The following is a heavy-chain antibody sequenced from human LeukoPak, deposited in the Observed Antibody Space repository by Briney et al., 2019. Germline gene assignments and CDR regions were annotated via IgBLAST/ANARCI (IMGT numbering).Heavy chain of an antibody. D-gene: IGHD3-9*01. V-gene: IGHV4-34*01. CDR2: IEYSGST. CDR3: ARTSGDWLSWAWIGVDV. CDR1: GGSISNYY. J-gene: IGHJ6*02. Sequence: SETLSLTCTVSGGSISNYYWSWIRQPPGKGLEWIGEIEYSGSTKYILSLKSRVAISADTSKNQFSLKLSSVTAVDTAVYYCARTSGDWLSWAWIGVDVWGQGTTVTVSS.